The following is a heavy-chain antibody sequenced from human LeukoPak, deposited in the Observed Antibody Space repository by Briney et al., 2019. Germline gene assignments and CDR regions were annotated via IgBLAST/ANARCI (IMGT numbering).Heavy chain of an antibody. CDR1: GGSISSGDYC. J-gene: IGHJ4*02. V-gene: IGHV4-30-4*08. Sequence: SQTLSLTCTVSGGSISSGDYCWSWIRQPPGKGLEWIGYIYYSGSTYYNPSLKSRVTISVDTSKNQFSLKLSSVTAADTAVYYCASSPTYYYDSSELSFDYWGQGTLVTVSS. CDR2: IYYSGST. CDR3: ASSPTYYYDSSELSFDY. D-gene: IGHD3-22*01.